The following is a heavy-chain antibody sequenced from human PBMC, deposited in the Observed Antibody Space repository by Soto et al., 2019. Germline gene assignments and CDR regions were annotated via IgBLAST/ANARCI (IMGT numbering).Heavy chain of an antibody. J-gene: IGHJ4*02. Sequence: QVQLVQAGAEVKKPGASVKVSCKASGDTFTDYYIHWVRQAPGQGLEWMGTVNPSGGHTTYAQHFLGRMTMTRDTSTSTLYLGLTSLTSEDTAVYYCARGGHVVVVTAALDYWGQETLVTVSS. CDR2: VNPSGGHT. CDR3: ARGGHVVVVTAALDY. CDR1: GDTFTDYY. D-gene: IGHD2-21*02. V-gene: IGHV1-46*01.